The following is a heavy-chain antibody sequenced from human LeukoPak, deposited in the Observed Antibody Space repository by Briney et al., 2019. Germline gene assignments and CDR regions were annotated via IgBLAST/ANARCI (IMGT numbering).Heavy chain of an antibody. J-gene: IGHJ5*02. D-gene: IGHD2-8*01. CDR1: GYTFTGYY. Sequence: ASVKVSCKASGYTFTGYYMHWVRQAPGQGLEWMGWINPNSGGTNYAQKFQGRVTITRDTSISTAYMELSRLRSHATAVYYCARDRTSSYWGQGIYCTNGVCYYTNWFDPWGQGTLVTVSS. CDR3: ARDRTSSYWGQGIYCTNGVCYYTNWFDP. V-gene: IGHV1-2*02. CDR2: INPNSGGT.